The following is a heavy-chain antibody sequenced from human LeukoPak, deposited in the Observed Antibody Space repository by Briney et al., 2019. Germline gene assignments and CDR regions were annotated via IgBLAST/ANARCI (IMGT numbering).Heavy chain of an antibody. D-gene: IGHD6-6*01. Sequence: GASVKVSCKASGYTFTSYGISWVRQAPGQGLEWMGWISACNGNTNYAQKLQGRVTMTTDTSTSTAYMELRSLRSDDTAVYYCARGAYSSSSGVFDYWGQRTLVTASS. CDR1: GYTFTSYG. V-gene: IGHV1-18*01. CDR3: ARGAYSSSSGVFDY. J-gene: IGHJ4*02. CDR2: ISACNGNT.